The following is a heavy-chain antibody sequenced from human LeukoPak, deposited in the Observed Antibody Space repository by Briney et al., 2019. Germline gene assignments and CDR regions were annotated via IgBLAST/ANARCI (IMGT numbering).Heavy chain of an antibody. CDR3: AREHCAGGYCYFLDY. CDR1: DYPISSGYF. V-gene: IGHV4-38-2*02. CDR2: ISHSGDT. D-gene: IGHD2/OR15-2a*01. Sequence: PSETLSLTCAVSDYPISSGYFWGWIGQAPGQGLEWIATISHSGDTYFMPSLKSRTIPSIDTSKNQFSLKLTSVTAADTAVYYCAREHCAGGYCYFLDYWGQGTLVTVSS. J-gene: IGHJ4*02.